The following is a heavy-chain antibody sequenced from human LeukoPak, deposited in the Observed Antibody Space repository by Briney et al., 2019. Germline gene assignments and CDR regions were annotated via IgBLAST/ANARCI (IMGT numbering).Heavy chain of an antibody. CDR1: GYTFTSYD. V-gene: IGHV1-18*01. CDR2: ISAYNGNT. Sequence: ASVKVSCKASGYTFTSYDINWVRQATGQGLEWMGWISAYNGNTNYAQKLQGRVTMTTDTSTSTAYMELRSLRSDDTAVYYCARVGDSGSYLGIWGQGTMVTVSS. D-gene: IGHD1-26*01. J-gene: IGHJ3*02. CDR3: ARVGDSGSYLGI.